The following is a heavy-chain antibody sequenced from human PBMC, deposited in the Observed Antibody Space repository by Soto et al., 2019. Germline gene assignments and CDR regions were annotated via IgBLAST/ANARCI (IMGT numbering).Heavy chain of an antibody. Sequence: EAQLVESGGGLVKPGGSLKLSCAASGFTFSTYNMNWVRQAPGEGLEWVSSISSSSTYIYYADSVKGRLTSSRDNAKNSLYLQMNRLRAEDTAVYYCARGWLRDPGMHWGQGTLVTVSS. J-gene: IGHJ4*02. V-gene: IGHV3-21*01. CDR1: GFTFSTYN. CDR2: ISSSSTYI. CDR3: ARGWLRDPGMH. D-gene: IGHD5-12*01.